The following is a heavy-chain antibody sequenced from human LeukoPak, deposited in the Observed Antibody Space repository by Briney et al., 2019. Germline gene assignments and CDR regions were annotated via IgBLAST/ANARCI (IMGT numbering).Heavy chain of an antibody. Sequence: ASVKVSCKTSGGTFSNFAFAWVRQAPGQGLEWMGWINTNTGNPTYAQGFTGRFVFSLDTSVSTAYLQISSLKAEDTAVYYCARSGYDSDWFDPWGQGTLVTVSS. V-gene: IGHV7-4-1*02. CDR3: ARSGYDSDWFDP. CDR1: GGTFSNFA. D-gene: IGHD5-12*01. J-gene: IGHJ5*02. CDR2: INTNTGNP.